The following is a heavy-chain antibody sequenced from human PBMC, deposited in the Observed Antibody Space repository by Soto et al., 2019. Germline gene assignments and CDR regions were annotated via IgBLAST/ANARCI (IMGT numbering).Heavy chain of an antibody. V-gene: IGHV1-3*01. J-gene: IGHJ6*02. CDR3: ARGRDSGYDWLNYYYGMDV. D-gene: IGHD5-12*01. CDR2: INAGNGNT. CDR1: GYTFTSYA. Sequence: GASVKVSCKASGYTFTSYAMHWVRQAPGQRLEWMGWINAGNGNTKYSQKFQGRVTITRDTSASTAYMELSSLRSEDTAVYYCARGRDSGYDWLNYYYGMDVWGQGTTVTVSS.